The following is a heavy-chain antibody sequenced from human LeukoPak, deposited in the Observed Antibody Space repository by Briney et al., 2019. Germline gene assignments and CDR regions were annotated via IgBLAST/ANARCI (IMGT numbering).Heavy chain of an antibody. D-gene: IGHD6-6*01. Sequence: GRSLRLSCAASGFTFDDYGMSWVRQAPGKGLEWVSGINWNGGSTGYADSVKGRFTISRDNAKNSLYLQMNSLRAEDTALYYCARESRVAARGGYFDYWGQGTLVTVSS. V-gene: IGHV3-20*04. J-gene: IGHJ4*02. CDR2: INWNGGST. CDR3: ARESRVAARGGYFDY. CDR1: GFTFDDYG.